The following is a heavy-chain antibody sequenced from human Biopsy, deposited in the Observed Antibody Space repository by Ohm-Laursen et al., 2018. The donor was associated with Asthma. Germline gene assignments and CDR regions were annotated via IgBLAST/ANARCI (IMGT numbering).Heavy chain of an antibody. CDR1: GFTFGDYW. J-gene: IGHJ1*01. V-gene: IGHV3-7*01. CDR3: ARTFHFWSPYHAEHYQL. Sequence: SLRLSCAASGFTFGDYWMSWVRQVPGKGLEWAANIKYDGTEKNHVDSLKGRFTISRDNAKNSLYLQMNSLRAEDTAVYYCARTFHFWSPYHAEHYQLWGQGTLVTVPS. D-gene: IGHD3-3*02. CDR2: IKYDGTEK.